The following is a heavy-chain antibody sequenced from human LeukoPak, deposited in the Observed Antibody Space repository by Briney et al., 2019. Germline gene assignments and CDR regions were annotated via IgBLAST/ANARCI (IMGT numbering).Heavy chain of an antibody. J-gene: IGHJ2*01. Sequence: PSETLSLTCTVSGGSISSGSYYWSWIRQPAGKGLEWIGRIYTSGSTNYNPSLKSRVTMSVDTSKNQFSLKLSSVTAADTAVYYCARGKAVAAYWYFDLWGRGTLVTVSS. V-gene: IGHV4-61*02. CDR2: IYTSGST. CDR1: GGSISSGSYY. D-gene: IGHD6-19*01. CDR3: ARGKAVAAYWYFDL.